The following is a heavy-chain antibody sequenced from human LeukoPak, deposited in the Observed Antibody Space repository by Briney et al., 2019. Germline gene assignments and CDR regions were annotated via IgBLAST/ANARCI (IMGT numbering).Heavy chain of an antibody. Sequence: SQTLSLTCTVSGGSISSGSYYWSWIRQPAGKGLEWIGRIYTSGSTNYNPSPKSRVTISVDTSKNQFSLKLSSVTAADTAVYCCASRSGDGMDVWGQGTTVTVSS. CDR1: GGSISSGSYY. J-gene: IGHJ6*02. D-gene: IGHD3-3*01. V-gene: IGHV4-61*02. CDR2: IYTSGST. CDR3: ASRSGDGMDV.